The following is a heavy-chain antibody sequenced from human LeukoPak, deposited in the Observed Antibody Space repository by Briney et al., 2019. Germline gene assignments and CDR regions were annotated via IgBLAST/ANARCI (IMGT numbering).Heavy chain of an antibody. CDR1: GYSFTSYW. CDR2: MYPGDSQT. J-gene: IGHJ4*02. V-gene: IGHV5-51*01. CDR3: ARRRYYYDSSGYHFDY. Sequence: KHGESLKISCKGSGYSFTSYWIAWVRQMPGKGLEWMGIMYPGDSQTRYSPSFQGQVTISADKSISTAYLQWSRLEASDTAMYYCARRRYYYDSSGYHFDYWGQGTLVTVSS. D-gene: IGHD3-22*01.